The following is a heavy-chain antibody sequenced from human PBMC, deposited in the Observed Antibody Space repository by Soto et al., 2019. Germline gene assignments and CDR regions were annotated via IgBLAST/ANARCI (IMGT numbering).Heavy chain of an antibody. CDR1: GFTFSNAW. J-gene: IGHJ4*02. CDR2: IKSKTDGGTT. Sequence: GGSLRLSCAASGFTFSNAWMSWVRQAPGKGLEWVGRIKSKTDGGTTDYAAPVKGRFTISRDDSKNTLYLQMNSLKTEDTAVYYCTTVGRSNWLLQSVYSYGTPPEYWGQGTLVTVSS. CDR3: TTVGRSNWLLQSVYSYGTPPEY. V-gene: IGHV3-15*01. D-gene: IGHD5-18*01.